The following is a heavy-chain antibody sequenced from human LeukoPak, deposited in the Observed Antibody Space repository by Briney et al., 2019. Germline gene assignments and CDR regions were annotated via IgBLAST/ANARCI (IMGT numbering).Heavy chain of an antibody. CDR1: GFSISSYY. D-gene: IGHD1-26*01. V-gene: IGHV4-4*07. CDR3: VRGKSGSYREFDY. CDR2: IYRSGST. Sequence: PSETLSLTCTVSGFSISSYYWTWLRHPAGKGLEWVGRIYRSGSTNYNPSLKSRVTMSVETSNNHFFPQISHVTAADTAVFSFVRGKSGSYREFDYWGQGPLVSVSS. J-gene: IGHJ4*02.